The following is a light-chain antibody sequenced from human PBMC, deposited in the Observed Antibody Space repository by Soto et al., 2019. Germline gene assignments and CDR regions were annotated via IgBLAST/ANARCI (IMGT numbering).Light chain of an antibody. CDR2: AAS. V-gene: IGKV1-39*01. CDR1: QSISSS. CDR3: QQSFNLPRT. J-gene: IGKJ1*01. Sequence: DIEMTQSPSSLSASVGETITITCRASQSISSSLNWFQHSPGQPPKLLLFAASNLHAGVPPRFSGSGSGTSFSLTIRSLQPEDFATYYCQQSFNLPRTFGPGTKVAIK.